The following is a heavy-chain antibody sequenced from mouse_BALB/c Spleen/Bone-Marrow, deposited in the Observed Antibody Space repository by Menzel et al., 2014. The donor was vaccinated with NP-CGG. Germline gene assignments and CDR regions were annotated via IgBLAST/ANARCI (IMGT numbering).Heavy chain of an antibody. V-gene: IGHV5-12-2*01. CDR1: GFTFSSYT. Sequence: DVMLVESGGGLVQPGGSLKLSCAASGFTFSSYTMSWVRQTPEKRLEWVAYISNGGGSTYYPDTVKGRFTTSRDNAKNTLYLQMSSLKSEDTAMYYCARHGYYGSRAMDYWGQGTSVTVSS. CDR2: ISNGGGST. CDR3: ARHGYYGSRAMDY. D-gene: IGHD1-1*01. J-gene: IGHJ4*01.